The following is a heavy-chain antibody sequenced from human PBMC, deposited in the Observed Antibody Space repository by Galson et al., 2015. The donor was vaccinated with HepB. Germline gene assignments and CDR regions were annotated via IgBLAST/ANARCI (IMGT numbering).Heavy chain of an antibody. CDR3: ARDSTLYYDSSGYGIDY. CDR1: GFTFSDYY. J-gene: IGHJ4*02. Sequence: SLRLSCAASGFTFSDYYMSWIRQAPGKGLEWVSYISSSSYTNYADAVKGRLTISRDNAKNSLYLQMNSLRAEDTALYYCARDSTLYYDSSGYGIDYWGQGTLVTVSS. D-gene: IGHD3-22*01. CDR2: ISSSSYT. V-gene: IGHV3-11*06.